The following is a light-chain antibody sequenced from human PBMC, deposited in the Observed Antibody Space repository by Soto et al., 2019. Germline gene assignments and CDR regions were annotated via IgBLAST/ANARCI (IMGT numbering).Light chain of an antibody. CDR1: QSISSW. V-gene: IGKV1-5*01. Sequence: DIQMTQSPSTLSASVGDRVTITCRASQSISSWLAWYHQKPGKAPKLLIYDAYRLESWVSSRFSGSGSGTEFTLTISSLQPDDFETYYCQQGQTFGQGTKVEIK. CDR2: DAY. J-gene: IGKJ1*01. CDR3: QQGQT.